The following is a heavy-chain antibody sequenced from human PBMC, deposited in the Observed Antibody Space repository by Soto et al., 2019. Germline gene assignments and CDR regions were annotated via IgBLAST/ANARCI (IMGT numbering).Heavy chain of an antibody. Sequence: GGSLRLSCAASGFTFSNAWINWVRQAPGKGLEWVGRIKSKTDGGTTDFAAPVKGRFAISRDDSKDMVYLQMNSLKTEDTGIYYCITDFYSTMIVGCSVYSGHGTLVTVFS. V-gene: IGHV3-15*07. CDR2: IKSKTDGGTT. D-gene: IGHD3-22*01. J-gene: IGHJ4*01. CDR3: ITDFYSTMIVGCSVY. CDR1: GFTFSNAW.